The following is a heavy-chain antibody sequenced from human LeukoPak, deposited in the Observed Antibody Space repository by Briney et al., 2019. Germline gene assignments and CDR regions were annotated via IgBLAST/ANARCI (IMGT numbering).Heavy chain of an antibody. Sequence: GGSLRLSCAASGFTVSSNYMSWVRQAPGEGLEWVSVIYSGGSTYYADSVKGRFTISRDNSKNTLYLQMNSLRAEDTAVYYCARDGSYQGRGFDYWGLGTLVTVSS. CDR2: IYSGGST. V-gene: IGHV3-66*01. D-gene: IGHD1-26*01. CDR1: GFTVSSNY. CDR3: ARDGSYQGRGFDY. J-gene: IGHJ4*02.